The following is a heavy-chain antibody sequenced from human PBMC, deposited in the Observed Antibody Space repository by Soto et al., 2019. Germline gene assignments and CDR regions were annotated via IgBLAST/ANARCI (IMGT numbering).Heavy chain of an antibody. CDR1: GYSFTSYW. V-gene: IGHV5-51*01. Sequence: GESLKISCKGSGYSFTSYWIGWVRQMPGKGLEWMGIIYPGDSDTRYSPSFQGQVTISADKSISTAYLQWSSLKASDTAMYYCARQVDDGWQNYYYYYMDVWGKGTTVTVSS. CDR2: IYPGDSDT. D-gene: IGHD6-19*01. CDR3: ARQVDDGWQNYYYYYMDV. J-gene: IGHJ6*03.